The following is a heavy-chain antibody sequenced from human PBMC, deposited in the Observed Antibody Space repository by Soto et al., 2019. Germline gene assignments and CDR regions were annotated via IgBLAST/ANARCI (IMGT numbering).Heavy chain of an antibody. V-gene: IGHV3-74*01. CDR2: INGAGSTT. J-gene: IGHJ6*04. CDR3: ARDLIAGVVRGVPWNV. CDR1: GFTFSDYW. Sequence: EVHLVESGGGLVQPGGSLRLSCAGSGFTFSDYWMHWVRQTAGKGLVWVSRINGAGSTTNYADSVKGRFTISRDNAKNTLYLQMNSLGTEDTAVYYCARDLIAGVVRGVPWNVWGKGTTVTVSS. D-gene: IGHD3-10*01.